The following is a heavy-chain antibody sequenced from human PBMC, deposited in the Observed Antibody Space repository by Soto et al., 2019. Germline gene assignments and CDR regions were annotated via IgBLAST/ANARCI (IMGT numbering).Heavy chain of an antibody. J-gene: IGHJ4*02. CDR3: ARLYCSGTSCYGDSSSPYFDY. Sequence: PSETLSLTCTVSGGSISSSSYYWGGIRQPPGKGLEWIGSIYYSGSTYYNPSLKSRVTISVDTSKNQFSLKLSSVTAADTAVYYCARLYCSGTSCYGDSSSPYFDYWGQGTLVTVSS. D-gene: IGHD2-2*01. V-gene: IGHV4-39*01. CDR2: IYYSGST. CDR1: GGSISSSSYY.